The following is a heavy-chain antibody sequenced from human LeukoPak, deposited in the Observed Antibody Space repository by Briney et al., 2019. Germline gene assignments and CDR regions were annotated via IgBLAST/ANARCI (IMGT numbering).Heavy chain of an antibody. V-gene: IGHV3-23*01. Sequence: GGSLRLSCAASGFTFSSYAMSWVRQAPGKGLKRVSAISGSGGSTYYADSVKGRFTISRDNSKNTLYPQMNSLRAEDTAVYYCAPLTGGYYFDYWGQGTLVTVSS. CDR2: ISGSGGST. D-gene: IGHD1-20*01. CDR1: GFTFSSYA. J-gene: IGHJ4*02. CDR3: APLTGGYYFDY.